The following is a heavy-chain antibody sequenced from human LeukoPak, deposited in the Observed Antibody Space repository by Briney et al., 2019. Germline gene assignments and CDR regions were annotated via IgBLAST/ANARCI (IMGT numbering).Heavy chain of an antibody. D-gene: IGHD3-3*01. J-gene: IGHJ6*03. CDR1: GFSITSGHY. V-gene: IGHV4-38-2*01. Sequence: PSETLSLTCAVSGFSITSGHYWGWVRQPPGKGLEWIGNRNHRENAYYNPSLRSRLTIFVDSSKNQFSLKLNSVTAADTAVYFCARVAYDFWSGTPTFYYMDVWGSGTVVTVSS. CDR3: ARVAYDFWSGTPTFYYMDV. CDR2: RNHRENA.